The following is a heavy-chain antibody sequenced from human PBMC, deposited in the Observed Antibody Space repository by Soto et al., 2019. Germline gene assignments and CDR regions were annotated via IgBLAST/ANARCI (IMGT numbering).Heavy chain of an antibody. J-gene: IGHJ4*02. CDR1: GFTFSNFG. CDR3: VKGSEVARQELDH. CDR2: ISSDGGAK. D-gene: IGHD2-15*01. Sequence: QVQLVESGGGVVQPGRSPRLSCAASGFTFSNFGMHWVRQAPGKGLEWVAAISSDGGAKYYSHSVKDRFNISRDNSKNTLFLQMNSLRVEDTAVYYCVKGSEVARQELDHWGQGILVTVSS. V-gene: IGHV3-30*18.